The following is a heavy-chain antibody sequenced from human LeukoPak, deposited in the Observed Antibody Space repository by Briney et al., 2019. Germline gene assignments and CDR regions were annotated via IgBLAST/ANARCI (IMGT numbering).Heavy chain of an antibody. V-gene: IGHV4-34*01. D-gene: IGHD5-18*01. CDR3: AGYNKEDTAMFTP. CDR1: GGSFSGYY. Sequence: PSETLSLTCAVYGGSFSGYYWSWIRQPPGKGLEWIGEINHSGSTNYNPSLKSRGTISVDTTENHCPLKLSYVTAAETAVYYCAGYNKEDTAMFTPWGQGTLVTVSS. CDR2: INHSGST. J-gene: IGHJ5*02.